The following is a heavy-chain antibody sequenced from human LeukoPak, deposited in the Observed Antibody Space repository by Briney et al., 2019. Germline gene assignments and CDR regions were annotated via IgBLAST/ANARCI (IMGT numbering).Heavy chain of an antibody. CDR1: GFTFSSYA. Sequence: GGSLRLSCAASGFTFSSYAMHWVRQAPGKGLEWVAVISYDGSNKYYADSVKGRFTISRDNSKNTLCLQMNSLRAEDTAVYYCARDPDSGVDYWGQGTLVTVSS. D-gene: IGHD6-19*01. J-gene: IGHJ4*02. V-gene: IGHV3-30-3*01. CDR3: ARDPDSGVDY. CDR2: ISYDGSNK.